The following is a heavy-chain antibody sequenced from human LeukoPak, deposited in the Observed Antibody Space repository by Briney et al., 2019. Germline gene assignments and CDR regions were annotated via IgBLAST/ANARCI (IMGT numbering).Heavy chain of an antibody. CDR3: ARSGTYQYSSTSDY. CDR2: IDHSGTT. J-gene: IGHJ4*02. D-gene: IGHD6-13*01. V-gene: IGHV4-34*01. Sequence: PSETLSLTCTLSGGSISSYYWSWIRQTPGKGLEWIGEIDHSGTTNYNPSLKSRVTISLDTSKNQFSLKVTSVTAADTAVYYCARSGTYQYSSTSDYWGQGTLVTVSS. CDR1: GGSISSYY.